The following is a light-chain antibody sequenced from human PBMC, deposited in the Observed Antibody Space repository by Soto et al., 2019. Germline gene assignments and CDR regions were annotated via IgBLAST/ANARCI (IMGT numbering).Light chain of an antibody. CDR3: QQYGDSSPT. CDR2: GAS. J-gene: IGKJ1*01. CDR1: QTVSSSS. Sequence: DIVLTQSPATLSLSPGERATLSCRASQTVSSSSLAWYQQKPRQAPRLLISGASSRAAGIPDRCSGSGSGTDFTLTIIRLEPDDFAMYHCQQYGDSSPTFGQGTKVDIK. V-gene: IGKV3-20*01.